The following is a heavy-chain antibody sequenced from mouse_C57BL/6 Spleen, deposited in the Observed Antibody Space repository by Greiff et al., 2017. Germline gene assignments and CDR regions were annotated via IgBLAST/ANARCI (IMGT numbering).Heavy chain of an antibody. CDR1: GYTFTSYW. D-gene: IGHD1-1*01. J-gene: IGHJ1*03. CDR2: IDPSDSYT. CDR3: ARSSYYYGSGYFDY. Sequence: QVQLQQPGAELVMPGASVKLSCKASGYTFTSYWMHWVKQRPGQGLEWIGEIDPSDSYTNYNQKFTGKSTLTVNKSSITAYMQLSSLTSEDSAVYYCARSSYYYGSGYFDYWGTGTSVTVSS. V-gene: IGHV1-69*01.